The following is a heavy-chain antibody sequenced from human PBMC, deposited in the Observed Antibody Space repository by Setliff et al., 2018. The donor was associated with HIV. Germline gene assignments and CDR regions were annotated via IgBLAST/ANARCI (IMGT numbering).Heavy chain of an antibody. CDR3: ARDPSSGIYYDSSGQYFQN. CDR1: GYIFTSYG. J-gene: IGHJ1*01. V-gene: IGHV1-18*01. D-gene: IGHD3-22*01. Sequence: GASVKVSCKASGYIFTSYGISWVRQAPGHGLEWMGWISAYNGNTNYAQKFQGRVSMTIDTSTSTAYMGLRSLRPDDTAVYFCARDPSSGIYYDSSGQYFQNWGQGTLVTVSS. CDR2: ISAYNGNT.